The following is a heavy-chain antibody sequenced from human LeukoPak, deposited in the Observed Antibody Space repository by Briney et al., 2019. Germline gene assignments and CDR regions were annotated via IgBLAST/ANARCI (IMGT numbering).Heavy chain of an antibody. D-gene: IGHD4/OR15-4a*01. CDR3: ARGGRTMAIDY. J-gene: IGHJ4*02. CDR1: GFTFSSYG. V-gene: IGHV3-21*01. CDR2: ISSSSSYI. Sequence: PRGSLRLSCAASGFTFSSYGMHWDRQAPGKGLEWVSSISSSSSYIYYADSVKGRFTISRDNAKNSLYLQMNSLRAEDTAVYYCARGGRTMAIDYWGQGTLVTVSS.